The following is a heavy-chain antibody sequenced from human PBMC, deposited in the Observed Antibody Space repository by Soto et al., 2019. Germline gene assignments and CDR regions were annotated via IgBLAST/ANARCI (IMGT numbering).Heavy chain of an antibody. CDR3: AKGGRQWLVTSDFNY. D-gene: IGHD6-19*01. Sequence: GSLRLSCAASGFTVSSYYMSWVRQAPGKGLEWVSVSYSAGSADFADSVKGRFTISRDNSKNTLYLQMSSLRAEGTALYYCAKGGRQWLVTSDFNYWGQGALVTVSS. CDR1: GFTVSSYY. CDR2: SYSAGSA. V-gene: IGHV3-66*01. J-gene: IGHJ4*02.